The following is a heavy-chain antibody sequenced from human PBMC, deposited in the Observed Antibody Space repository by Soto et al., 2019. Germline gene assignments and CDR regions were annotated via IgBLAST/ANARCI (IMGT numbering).Heavy chain of an antibody. CDR3: ARGRPQLRHLFYFDY. CDR2: IYSGGTT. D-gene: IGHD2-2*01. CDR1: WFTVISNY. J-gene: IGHJ4*02. V-gene: IGHV3-53*01. Sequence: GVSLILSGAASWFTVISNYMIWVRQAPGQGLEWVSIIYSGGTTYYADSVQGRFSISRDNSKNTLYLQMNSLRAEDTAVYYCARGRPQLRHLFYFDYWGQGTLVTVSS.